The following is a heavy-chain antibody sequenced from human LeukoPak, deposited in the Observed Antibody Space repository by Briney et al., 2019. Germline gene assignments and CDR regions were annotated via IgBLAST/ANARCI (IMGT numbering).Heavy chain of an antibody. CDR1: GGSISSYY. Sequence: SETLSLTCTVSGGSISSYYWSWIRQPAGKGLEWIERIYTSRSTNYNPSLKSRVTMSVDTSKNQFSLKLSSVTAADTAVYYCARGLSGAGTGYYMDVWGKGTTVTVSS. CDR2: IYTSRST. V-gene: IGHV4-4*07. D-gene: IGHD6-19*01. J-gene: IGHJ6*03. CDR3: ARGLSGAGTGYYMDV.